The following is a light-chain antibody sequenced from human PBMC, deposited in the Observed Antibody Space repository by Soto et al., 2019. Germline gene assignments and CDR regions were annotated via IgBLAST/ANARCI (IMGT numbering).Light chain of an antibody. J-gene: IGKJ2*03. V-gene: IGKV3-20*01. CDR2: GVS. CDR3: HHHVTTPYS. CDR1: QSVTSNS. Sequence: EIVLTQSPGTLSLSPGERATLSCRASQSVTSNSLVWYQQKPGQAPRLLIYGVSTRATDIPDRFSGSGSGTDFTLTISRLEPEDFAVYYCHHHVTTPYSFGQGTKLEIK.